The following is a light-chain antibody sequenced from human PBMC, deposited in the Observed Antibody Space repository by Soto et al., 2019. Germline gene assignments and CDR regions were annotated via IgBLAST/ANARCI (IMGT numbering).Light chain of an antibody. V-gene: IGKV1-8*01. CDR3: QQYYSYPGT. CDR1: QGISSY. Sequence: AIRMTQSPSSFSASTGDRVTITCRASQGISSYLAWYQQKPGKAPKLLIYAASTLQSGVPSRFSGSGSGTDFTLTISCLQSEDFATYYCQQYYSYPGTFGHGTKVDI. CDR2: AAS. J-gene: IGKJ3*01.